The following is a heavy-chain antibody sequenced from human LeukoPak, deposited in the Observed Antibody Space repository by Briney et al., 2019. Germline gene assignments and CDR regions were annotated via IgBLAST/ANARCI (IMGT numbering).Heavy chain of an antibody. V-gene: IGHV4-59*08. CDR3: ARHANYGLFDY. D-gene: IGHD3-10*01. CDR1: GGSISGYF. Sequence: SETLSLTCTVSGGSISGYFWNWIRQPPGKGLEWIGWIYYSGSTNYNPSLKSRVTISVDTSKNQFSLKLDSVTAADTALYYCARHANYGLFDYWGQGTLVIVSS. J-gene: IGHJ4*02. CDR2: IYYSGST.